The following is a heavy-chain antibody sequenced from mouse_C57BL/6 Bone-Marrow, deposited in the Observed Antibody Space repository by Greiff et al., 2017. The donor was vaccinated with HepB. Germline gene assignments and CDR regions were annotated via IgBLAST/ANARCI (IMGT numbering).Heavy chain of an antibody. CDR2: ISYDGSN. J-gene: IGHJ3*01. Sequence: EVKVEESGPGLVKPSQSLSLTCSVTGYSITSGYYWNWIRQFPGNKLEWMGYISYDGSNNYNPSLKNRISITRDTSKNQFFLKLNSVTTEDTATYYCAREGYYGSSWGFAYWGQGTLVTVSA. V-gene: IGHV3-6*01. CDR3: AREGYYGSSWGFAY. CDR1: GYSITSGYY. D-gene: IGHD1-1*01.